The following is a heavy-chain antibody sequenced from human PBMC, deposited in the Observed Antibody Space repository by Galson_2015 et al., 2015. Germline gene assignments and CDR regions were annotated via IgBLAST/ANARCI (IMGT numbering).Heavy chain of an antibody. CDR1: GGSFSGYY. CDR2: INHSGST. D-gene: IGHD1-26*01. CDR3: ARDQGIVDAFGGSDFDY. J-gene: IGHJ4*02. Sequence: ETLSLTCAVYGGSFSGYYWSWIRQPPGKGLEWIGEINHSGSTNYNPSLKSRVTISVDTSKNQFSLKLSSVTAADTAVYYCARDQGIVDAFGGSDFDYWGQGTLVTVSS. V-gene: IGHV4-34*01.